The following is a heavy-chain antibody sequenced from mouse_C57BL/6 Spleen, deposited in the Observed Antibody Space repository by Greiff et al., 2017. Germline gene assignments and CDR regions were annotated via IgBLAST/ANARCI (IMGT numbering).Heavy chain of an antibody. CDR1: GFNFKNTY. CDR3: ARSPMAALVIDD. Sequence: VQLKQPVAELVRPGASVKLSCTASGFNFKNTYMHWVKQRPEQGLEWIGRIHPSNGNTKYAPKFQGKATITADKSSNTAYLQLSSLTSEDTAIYYCARSPMAALVIDDRGQGTTLTV. J-gene: IGHJ2*01. V-gene: IGHV14-3*01. D-gene: IGHD3-3*01. CDR2: IHPSNGNT.